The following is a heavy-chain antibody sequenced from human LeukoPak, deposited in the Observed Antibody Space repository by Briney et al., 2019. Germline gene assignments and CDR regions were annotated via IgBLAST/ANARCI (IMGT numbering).Heavy chain of an antibody. Sequence: PSQTLSLTCTVSGGSISSGGYYWSWIRQPPGKGLEWIGYIYYSGSTYYNPSLKSRVTISVDTSKNQFSLKLSSVTAADTAVYYCARAVMITFGGVIVMGGFDYWGQGTLVTVSS. D-gene: IGHD3-16*02. V-gene: IGHV4-30-4*08. J-gene: IGHJ4*02. CDR2: IYYSGST. CDR3: ARAVMITFGGVIVMGGFDY. CDR1: GGSISSGGYY.